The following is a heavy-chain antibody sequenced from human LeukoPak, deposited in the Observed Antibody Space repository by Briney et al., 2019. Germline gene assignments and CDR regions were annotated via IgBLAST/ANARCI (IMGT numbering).Heavy chain of an antibody. CDR3: AKVLGGLWPGIDY. Sequence: GGSLSLSCTASGFTFSTHSMHWVRQAPGKGPVWVSRINSDGSSTRYADSVTGRFTISRDNAKNTVYLQMNSLRAEDTAVYYCAKVLGGLWPGIDYCGQGTVVTVSS. D-gene: IGHD2-15*01. CDR2: INSDGSST. V-gene: IGHV3-74*01. CDR1: GFTFSTHS. J-gene: IGHJ4*02.